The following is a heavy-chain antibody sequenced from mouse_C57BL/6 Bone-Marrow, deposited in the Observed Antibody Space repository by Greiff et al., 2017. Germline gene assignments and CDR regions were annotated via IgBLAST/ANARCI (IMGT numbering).Heavy chain of an antibody. V-gene: IGHV1-81*01. Sequence: QVQLQQSGAELARPGASVKLSCKASGYTFTSYGISWVKQRTGQGLEWIGEIYPRSGNTYYNEKFKGKATLTADKSSSTAYMELRSLTSEDSAVXFCARASSWGAAMDYWGQGTSVTVSS. CDR1: GYTFTSYG. CDR2: IYPRSGNT. D-gene: IGHD1-1*01. CDR3: ARASSWGAAMDY. J-gene: IGHJ4*01.